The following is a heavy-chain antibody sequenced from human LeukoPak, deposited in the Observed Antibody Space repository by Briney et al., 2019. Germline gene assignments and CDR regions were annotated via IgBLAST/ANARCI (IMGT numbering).Heavy chain of an antibody. V-gene: IGHV1-18*01. CDR3: ARHPQRITIFGVALGAYYFDY. CDR1: GYTFTSYG. J-gene: IGHJ4*02. CDR2: ISAYNGNT. D-gene: IGHD3-3*01. Sequence: ASVKVSCKASGYTFTSYGISWVRQAPGQGLEWMGCISAYNGNTNYAQKLQGRVTMTTDTSTSTAYMELRSLRSDDTAVYYCARHPQRITIFGVALGAYYFDYWGQGTLVTVSS.